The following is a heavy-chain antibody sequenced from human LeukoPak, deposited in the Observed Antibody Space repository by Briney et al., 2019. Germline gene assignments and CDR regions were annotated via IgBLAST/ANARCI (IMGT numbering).Heavy chain of an antibody. D-gene: IGHD3-16*01. CDR3: AKKYPGGLIEPPDY. CDR2: IYSGGST. Sequence: GGSLRLSCAASGFTVSSNYMSWVRQAPGKGLEWVSIIYSGGSTFYADSVKGRFTISRDNSKNTLYLQMNSLRAEDTAMYYCAKKYPGGLIEPPDYWGQGTLVTVSS. J-gene: IGHJ4*02. CDR1: GFTVSSNY. V-gene: IGHV3-53*05.